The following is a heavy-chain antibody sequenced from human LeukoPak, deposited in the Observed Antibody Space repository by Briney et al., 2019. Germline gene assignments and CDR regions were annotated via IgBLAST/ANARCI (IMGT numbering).Heavy chain of an antibody. Sequence: ASVKVSCKASGYTFSSYDINWVRQAPGQGLEWMGWVNPNSGNTGYAQKFQGRVTMTRDTSISTAYMELSSLRSEDTAVYYCARGTPYCSSASCYNYWGQGTLVTVSS. CDR1: GYTFSSYD. V-gene: IGHV1-8*01. D-gene: IGHD2-2*02. CDR2: VNPNSGNT. J-gene: IGHJ4*02. CDR3: ARGTPYCSSASCYNY.